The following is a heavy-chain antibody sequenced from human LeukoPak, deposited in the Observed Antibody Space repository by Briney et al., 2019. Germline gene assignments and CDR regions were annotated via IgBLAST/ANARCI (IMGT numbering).Heavy chain of an antibody. D-gene: IGHD2-2*01. CDR2: IGAYNGNT. J-gene: IGHJ4*02. V-gene: IGHV1-18*01. CDR1: GYTFTSYG. CDR3: ARDGLKDIVVVPAEMGFDY. Sequence: GASVKVSCKASGYTFTSYGISWVRQAPGQGLEWMGWIGAYNGNTNYAQKLQGRVTMTTDTSTSTAYMELRSLRSDDTAVYYCARDGLKDIVVVPAEMGFDYWGQGTLVTVSS.